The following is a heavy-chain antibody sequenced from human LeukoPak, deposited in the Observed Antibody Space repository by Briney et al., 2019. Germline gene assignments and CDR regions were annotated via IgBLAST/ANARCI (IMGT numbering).Heavy chain of an antibody. D-gene: IGHD5-18*01. CDR3: VRGGQGDGHSADEGFDI. Sequence: KPSQTLSLTCAISGDSVSSNSAAWNWIRRSPSRGLEWLGRTYYRSKWYNDYGVSVKSRVNINPDTSKNHFSLQLGSVTPEDTAVYYCVRGGQGDGHSADEGFDIWGQGTMVTVS. V-gene: IGHV6-1*01. CDR2: TYYRSKWYN. CDR1: GDSVSSNSAA. J-gene: IGHJ3*02.